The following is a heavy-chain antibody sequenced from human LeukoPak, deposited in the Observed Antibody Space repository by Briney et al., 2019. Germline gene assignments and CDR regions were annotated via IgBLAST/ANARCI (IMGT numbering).Heavy chain of an antibody. CDR1: GGTFNSYS. D-gene: IGHD1-1*01. CDR3: ARGNWNDFVRFDY. V-gene: IGHV1-69*05. Sequence: SVKVSCKASGGTFNSYSISWVRQAPGQGLEWMGGLTSIFGTTNYAQKFQGRVTITTDESTSTAYMELSSLRSEDTAVYYCARGNWNDFVRFDYWGQGTLVTVSS. CDR2: LTSIFGTT. J-gene: IGHJ4*02.